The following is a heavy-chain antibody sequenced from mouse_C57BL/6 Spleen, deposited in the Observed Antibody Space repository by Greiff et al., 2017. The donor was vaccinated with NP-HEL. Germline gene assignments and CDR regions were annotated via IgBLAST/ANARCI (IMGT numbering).Heavy chain of an antibody. CDR2: INPSSGYT. D-gene: IGHD1-1*01. Sequence: VQLQQSGAELARPGASVKMSCKASGYTFTSYTMHWVKQRPGQGLEWIGYINPSSGYTKYNQKFKDKATLTADKSSSTAYMQLSSLPSEDSAVYYCARGYYGSGYFDVWGTGTTVTVSS. CDR1: GYTFTSYT. V-gene: IGHV1-4*01. CDR3: ARGYYGSGYFDV. J-gene: IGHJ1*03.